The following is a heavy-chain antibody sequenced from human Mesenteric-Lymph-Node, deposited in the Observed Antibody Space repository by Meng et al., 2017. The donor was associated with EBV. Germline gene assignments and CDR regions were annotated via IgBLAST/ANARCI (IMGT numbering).Heavy chain of an antibody. CDR2: MNPNSGNT. Sequence: HGQLVTSGAELKKPGHPVKVSCKASGYTFTSYDINWVRQSTGQGLEWMGWMNPNSGNTGYAQKFQGRVTMTRNTSISTAYMELSSLRSEDTAVYYCARGGPEMATISDWGQGTLVTVSS. J-gene: IGHJ4*02. V-gene: IGHV1-8*01. CDR1: GYTFTSYD. D-gene: IGHD5-24*01. CDR3: ARGGPEMATISD.